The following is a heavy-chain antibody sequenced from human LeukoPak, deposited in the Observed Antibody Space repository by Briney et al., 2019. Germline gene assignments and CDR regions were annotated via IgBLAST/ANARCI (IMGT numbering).Heavy chain of an antibody. Sequence: GGYLRLSCAASGFTFSSYGMHWVRQAPGKGLEWVAVIWHDGSNEYYADSVKGRLTISRDNSRNTLYLQMNTLRAEDTALYYCVRDFDHYDFWSGYWPDAFDFWGQGTMVSVSS. CDR3: VRDFDHYDFWSGYWPDAFDF. CDR2: IWHDGSNE. CDR1: GFTFSSYG. J-gene: IGHJ3*01. V-gene: IGHV3-33*01. D-gene: IGHD3-3*01.